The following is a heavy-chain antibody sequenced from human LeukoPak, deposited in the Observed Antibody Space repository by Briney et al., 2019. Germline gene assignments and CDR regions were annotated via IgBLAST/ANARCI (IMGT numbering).Heavy chain of an antibody. CDR3: AAGPDYSSTSCLFEF. CDR1: GYMFTELP. J-gene: IGHJ4*02. Sequence: ASVKVSCKVSGYMFTELPIHWVRQTPAKGLEWMGGFDPADGEPVYAQNFKDRLTMTEDTSTETAYMNLRSLGSEDTAVYYCAAGPDYSSTSCLFEFWGQGTLVTVSS. CDR2: FDPADGEP. D-gene: IGHD2-2*01. V-gene: IGHV1-24*01.